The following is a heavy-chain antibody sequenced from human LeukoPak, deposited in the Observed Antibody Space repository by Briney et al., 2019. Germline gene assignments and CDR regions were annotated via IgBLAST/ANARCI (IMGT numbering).Heavy chain of an antibody. J-gene: IGHJ4*02. CDR3: ARRNIFTGYYDY. Sequence: GGSLRLSCAASGFTFSSYTMKWGRQAPGKGLEWVSYISSSGSTIYYEDSVKGRFTIPRDNAKNCLHLKWTSLRAEATAVYNLARRNIFTGYYDYWGQGTLVTVSS. D-gene: IGHD3-9*01. CDR1: GFTFSSYT. V-gene: IGHV3-48*01. CDR2: ISSSGSTI.